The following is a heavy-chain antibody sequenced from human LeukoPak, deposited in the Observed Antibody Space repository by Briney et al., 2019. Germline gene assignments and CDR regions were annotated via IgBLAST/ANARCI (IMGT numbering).Heavy chain of an antibody. CDR2: INHSGST. V-gene: IGHV4-34*01. D-gene: IGHD6-25*01. CDR3: ARVAGKPSNFDY. Sequence: SETLSLTCGVYGGSFSGYYWSWIRQPPGKGLEWIGEINHSGSTNYNPSLKSRVTISVDTSKNQFSLKLSSVTAADTAMYYCARVAGKPSNFDYWGQGTLVTVSS. CDR1: GGSFSGYY. J-gene: IGHJ4*02.